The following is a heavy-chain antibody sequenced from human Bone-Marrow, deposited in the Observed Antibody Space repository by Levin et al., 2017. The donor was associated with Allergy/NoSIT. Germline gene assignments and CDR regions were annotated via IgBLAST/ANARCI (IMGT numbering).Heavy chain of an antibody. D-gene: IGHD3-16*01. Sequence: GESLKISCAASGFSVNNYWMHWVRKGPGEGLEWVSRINEDGNVINYADSVKGRFTIYRDNARNTLHLQMNSLRADDTAVYYCSKDTFGGEDQWGRGTLVTVSS. J-gene: IGHJ4*01. CDR1: GFSVNNYW. CDR3: SKDTFGGEDQ. CDR2: INEDGNVI. V-gene: IGHV3-74*01.